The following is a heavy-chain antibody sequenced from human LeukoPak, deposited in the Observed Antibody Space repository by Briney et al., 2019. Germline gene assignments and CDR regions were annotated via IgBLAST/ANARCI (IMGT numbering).Heavy chain of an antibody. V-gene: IGHV3-23*01. D-gene: IGHD2-2*01. Sequence: GGSLRLSCAVCGFTLSGHAMSWLRQAPGKGLEWVSSISVRGDNTYYADSVKGRFTISRDNSKNTMYLQMNSMRAEDTALYYCAKPYSTSVQRYFDSWGQGTLVTVSS. J-gene: IGHJ4*02. CDR1: GFTLSGHA. CDR3: AKPYSTSVQRYFDS. CDR2: ISVRGDNT.